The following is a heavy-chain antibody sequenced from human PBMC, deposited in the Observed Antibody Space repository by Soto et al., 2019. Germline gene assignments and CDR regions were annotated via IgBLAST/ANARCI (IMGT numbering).Heavy chain of an antibody. D-gene: IGHD6-6*01. V-gene: IGHV1-69*13. CDR2: IIPIFGTA. J-gene: IGHJ4*02. Sequence: SVKVSCKASGGTFSSYAISRVRQAPGQRLEWMGGIIPIFGTANYAQKFQGRVTITADESTSTAYMELSSLRSEDTAVYYCARGRIAARHFDYWGQGTLVTVSS. CDR3: ARGRIAARHFDY. CDR1: GGTFSSYA.